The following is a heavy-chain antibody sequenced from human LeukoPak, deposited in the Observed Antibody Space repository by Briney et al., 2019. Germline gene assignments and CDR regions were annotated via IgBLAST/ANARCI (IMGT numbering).Heavy chain of an antibody. Sequence: ASVKVSCKASGYTFTSYYMHWVRQAPGQGLEWMGLINPTGGSTGYAQKFQGRVTMTRDMSTSTDYMELSSLRSDDTAAYYCARGGSYPFHYFDYWGQGTLVTVSS. CDR1: GYTFTSYY. V-gene: IGHV1-46*01. CDR3: ARGGSYPFHYFDY. D-gene: IGHD1-26*01. CDR2: INPTGGST. J-gene: IGHJ4*02.